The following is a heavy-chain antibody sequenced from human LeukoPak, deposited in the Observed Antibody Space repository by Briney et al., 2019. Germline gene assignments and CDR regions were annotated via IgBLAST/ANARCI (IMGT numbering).Heavy chain of an antibody. CDR2: IYYSGST. CDR3: ARIILASGVAFDI. D-gene: IGHD2-21*01. J-gene: IGHJ3*02. V-gene: IGHV4-59*08. CDR1: GGSISSYY. Sequence: SETLSLTCTVSGGSISSYYWSWIRQPPGKGLEWIGYIYYSGSTNYNPSLKSRVTISVDTSKNQFSLKLSSVTAADTAVYYCARIILASGVAFDIWGQGTMVTVSS.